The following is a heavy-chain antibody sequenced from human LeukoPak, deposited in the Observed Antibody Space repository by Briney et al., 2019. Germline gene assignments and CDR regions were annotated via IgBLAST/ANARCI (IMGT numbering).Heavy chain of an antibody. J-gene: IGHJ4*02. D-gene: IGHD7-27*01. CDR3: VRGTNWAFDY. V-gene: IGHV3-7*05. CDR1: GFIFSTYW. CDR2: IKQDGSEE. Sequence: GGSLRLSCAASGFIFSTYWMSSVRQAPGKGLEWVANIKQDGSEEYYVDSVKGRFTISRDNAKNSLYLKMNSLRAEDSALYYCVRGTNWAFDYWGQGSLVTVSS.